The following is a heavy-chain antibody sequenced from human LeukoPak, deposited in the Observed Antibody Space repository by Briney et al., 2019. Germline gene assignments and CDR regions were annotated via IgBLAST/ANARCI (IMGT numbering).Heavy chain of an antibody. D-gene: IGHD6-13*01. Sequence: PGGSLRLSCAASGFTFSSYSMNWVRQAPGKGLVWVSRINSDGSSTSYADSVKGRFTISRDNAKNTLYLQMNSLRAEDTAVYYCAREVIWQQLDTFDYWGQGTLVTVSS. CDR3: AREVIWQQLDTFDY. CDR1: GFTFSSYS. J-gene: IGHJ4*02. CDR2: INSDGSST. V-gene: IGHV3-74*01.